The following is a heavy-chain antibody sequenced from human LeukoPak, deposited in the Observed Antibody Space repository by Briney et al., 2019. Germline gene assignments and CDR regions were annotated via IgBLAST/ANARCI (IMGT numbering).Heavy chain of an antibody. CDR3: ARAVGRSSSSYYYYGMDV. CDR2: INHSGST. Sequence: SETLSLTCTVSGGSISSSSYYWGWIRQPPGKGLEWIGEINHSGSTNYNPSLKSRVTISVDTSKNQFSLKLSSVTAADTAVYYCARAVGRSSSSYYYYGMDVWGQGTTVTVSS. V-gene: IGHV4-39*07. D-gene: IGHD6-6*01. CDR1: GGSISSSSYY. J-gene: IGHJ6*02.